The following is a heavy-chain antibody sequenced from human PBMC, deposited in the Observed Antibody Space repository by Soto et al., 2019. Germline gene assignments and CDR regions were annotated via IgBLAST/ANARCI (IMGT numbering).Heavy chain of an antibody. CDR3: ARDPYSFPGAFDI. J-gene: IGHJ3*02. Sequence: EVQLVESGGGLVKPGGSLRLSCAASGFTFSSYSMNWVRQAPGKVLEWVSSISSSSSYIYYADSVKGRFTISRDNAKNSLYLQMNSLRAEDTAVYYCARDPYSFPGAFDIWGQGTMVTVSS. V-gene: IGHV3-21*01. D-gene: IGHD2-15*01. CDR1: GFTFSSYS. CDR2: ISSSSSYI.